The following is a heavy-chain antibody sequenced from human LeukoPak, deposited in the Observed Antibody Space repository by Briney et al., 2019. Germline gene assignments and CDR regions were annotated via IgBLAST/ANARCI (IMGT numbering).Heavy chain of an antibody. CDR1: EYTFTSYY. CDR2: INPSGGST. J-gene: IGHJ4*02. V-gene: IGHV1-46*01. CDR3: ARWHYYDSSGYYSYYFDY. Sequence: ASVKVSCKASEYTFTSYYMHWVRQAPGQGLEWMGIINPSGGSTSYAQKFQGRVTMTRDTSTSTVYMELSSLRSEDTAVYYCARWHYYDSSGYYSYYFDYWGQGTLVTVSS. D-gene: IGHD3-22*01.